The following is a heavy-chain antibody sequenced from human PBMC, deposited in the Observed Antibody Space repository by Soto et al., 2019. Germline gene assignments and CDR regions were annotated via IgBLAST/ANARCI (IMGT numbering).Heavy chain of an antibody. J-gene: IGHJ6*02. CDR2: IYSNGDT. Sequence: EVQLVESGGGLVQPGGSLRLSCVASGITVSNNYMSWVRQAPGKGLECVSLIYSNGDTRYADSVKGRFTISRDNSKNTVYLQMNSLRAEDTAVYYCARDPPGIAAAGGGWGQGTTVTVSS. CDR1: GITVSNNY. D-gene: IGHD6-13*01. V-gene: IGHV3-66*01. CDR3: ARDPPGIAAAGGG.